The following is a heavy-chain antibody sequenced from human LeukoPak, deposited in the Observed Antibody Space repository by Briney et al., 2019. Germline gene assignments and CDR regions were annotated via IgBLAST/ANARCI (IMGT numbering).Heavy chain of an antibody. CDR2: IYSGGST. V-gene: IGHV3-66*01. Sequence: GGSLRLSCAASGFTFSNSAMTWVRQAPGKGLEWVSVIYSGGSTYYADSVKGRFTISRDNSKNTLYLQMNSLRAEDTAVYYCARVLGKLTIDYWGQGTLVTVSS. J-gene: IGHJ4*02. CDR1: GFTFSNSA. D-gene: IGHD3-9*01. CDR3: ARVLGKLTIDY.